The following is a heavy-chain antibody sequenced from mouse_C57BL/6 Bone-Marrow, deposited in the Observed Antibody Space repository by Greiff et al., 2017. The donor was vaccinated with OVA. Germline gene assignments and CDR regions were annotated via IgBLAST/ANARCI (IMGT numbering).Heavy chain of an antibody. Sequence: QVQLQQPGAELVKPGASVKLSCKASGYTFTSYWMHWVKQRPGQGLEWIGMIHPNSGSTNYNEKFKSKATLTVDKSSSTAYMQLSSLTSVDSAVYYCAAYYYGLFAYWGQGTLVTVSA. CDR1: GYTFTSYW. V-gene: IGHV1-64*01. J-gene: IGHJ3*01. CDR3: AAYYYGLFAY. CDR2: IHPNSGST. D-gene: IGHD1-1*01.